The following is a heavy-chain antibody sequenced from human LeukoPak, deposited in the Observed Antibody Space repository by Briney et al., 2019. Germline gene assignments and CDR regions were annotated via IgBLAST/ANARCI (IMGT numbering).Heavy chain of an antibody. CDR1: GYTFTSYD. V-gene: IGHV1-8*01. Sequence: ASVKVSCKASGYTFTSYDINWVRQATGQGLEWMGWMNPNSGNTGYAQKFQGRVTTTRNTSISTAYMELSSLRSEDTAVYYCARVAVAGIYYYYYYMDVWGKGTTVTVSS. D-gene: IGHD6-19*01. CDR3: ARVAVAGIYYYYYYMDV. J-gene: IGHJ6*03. CDR2: MNPNSGNT.